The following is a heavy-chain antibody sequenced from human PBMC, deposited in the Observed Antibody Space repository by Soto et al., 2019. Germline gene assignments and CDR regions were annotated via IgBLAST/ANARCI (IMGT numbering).Heavy chain of an antibody. CDR1: GFPFSSYA. J-gene: IGHJ4*02. D-gene: IGHD6-13*01. Sequence: PGWSLRLSCAASGFPFSSYAMSWVRQATGKGLEWVSAISGSGGSTYYADSVKGRFTISRDNSKNTLYLQMNSLRAEDTAVYYCAKDLSLAAAGLFDYWGQGTLVTVSS. CDR3: AKDLSLAAAGLFDY. V-gene: IGHV3-23*01. CDR2: ISGSGGST.